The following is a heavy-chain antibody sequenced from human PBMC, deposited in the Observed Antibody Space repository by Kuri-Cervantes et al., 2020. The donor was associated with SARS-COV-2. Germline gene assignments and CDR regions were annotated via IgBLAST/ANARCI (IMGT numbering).Heavy chain of an antibody. Sequence: SETLSLTCAASGFTFSSYSMNWVRQAPGKGLEWIGSIYYSGSTYYNPSLKSRVTISVDTSKNQFSLKLSSVTAADTAVYYCARQMMSSITIFGVVITRNWFDPWGQGTLVTGSS. J-gene: IGHJ5*02. CDR1: GFTFSSYSMN. V-gene: IGHV4-39*01. CDR3: ARQMMSSITIFGVVITRNWFDP. CDR2: IYYSGST. D-gene: IGHD3-3*01.